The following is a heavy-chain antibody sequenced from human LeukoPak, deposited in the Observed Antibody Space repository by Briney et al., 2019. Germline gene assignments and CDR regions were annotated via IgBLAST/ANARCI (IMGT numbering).Heavy chain of an antibody. Sequence: PSETLSLTCTASGGSISSSSYYWGWIRQPPGKGLEWIGSIYYSGSTYYNPSLKSRVTISVDTSKNQFSLKLSSVTAADTAVYYCARVTMVRGEVFDIWGQGTMVTVSS. CDR2: IYYSGST. J-gene: IGHJ3*02. CDR3: ARVTMVRGEVFDI. CDR1: GGSISSSSYY. D-gene: IGHD3-10*01. V-gene: IGHV4-39*07.